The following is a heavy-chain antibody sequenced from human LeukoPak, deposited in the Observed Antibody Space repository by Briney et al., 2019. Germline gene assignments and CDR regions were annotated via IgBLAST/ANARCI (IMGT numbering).Heavy chain of an antibody. CDR2: INPNSGGT. V-gene: IGHV1-2*02. J-gene: IGHJ6*03. CDR1: GYTFTGYY. CDR3: ARDSPSSWSPPSYYYYYMDV. D-gene: IGHD6-13*01. Sequence: ASVKVSCKASGYTFTGYYMHWVRQAPGQGLEWMGWINPNSGGTNYAQKFQGRVTMTRDTSISTAYMELSGLRSDDTAVYYCARDSPSSWSPPSYYYYYMDVWGKGTTVTVSS.